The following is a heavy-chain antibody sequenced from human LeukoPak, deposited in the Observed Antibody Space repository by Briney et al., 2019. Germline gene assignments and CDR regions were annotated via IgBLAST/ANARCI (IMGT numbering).Heavy chain of an antibody. CDR3: AKSEDL. Sequence: GGSLRLSCAASGFTFSSYSMNWVRQAPGKGLEWVSYISSSSSTIYYADSVKGRFTISRDNAKNSLCLQMNSLRAEDTAVYYCAKSEDLWGQGTLVTVSS. CDR2: ISSSSSTI. J-gene: IGHJ4*02. CDR1: GFTFSSYS. V-gene: IGHV3-48*01. D-gene: IGHD2-15*01.